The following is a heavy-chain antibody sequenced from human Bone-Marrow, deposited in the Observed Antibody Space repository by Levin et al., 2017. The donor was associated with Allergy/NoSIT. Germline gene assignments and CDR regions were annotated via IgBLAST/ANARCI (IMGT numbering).Heavy chain of an antibody. V-gene: IGHV3-15*01. Sequence: GESLKISCAASGFTFTNAWMSWVRQAPGKGLEWVGRIKSKSNGGTADYAAPVKGRFTISRDDSKDMMYLQMYSLKTEDTALYYCTTEGYGYGYHSFDVWGPGTMGTVSS. CDR3: TTEGYGYGYHSFDV. J-gene: IGHJ3*01. CDR1: GFTFTNAW. D-gene: IGHD5-18*01. CDR2: IKSKSNGGTA.